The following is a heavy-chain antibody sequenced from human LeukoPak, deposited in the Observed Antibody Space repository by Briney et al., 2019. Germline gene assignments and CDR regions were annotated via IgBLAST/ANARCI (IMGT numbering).Heavy chain of an antibody. CDR2: IDPSDSYT. CDR3: ATEYCSGGSCYSMDY. Sequence: GESLRISCKGSGYSSTSYWISWVRQMPGKGLEWMGRIDPSDSYTNYSPSFQGHVTISADKSISTAYLQWSSLKASDTAMYYCATEYCSGGSCYSMDYWGQGTLVTVSS. V-gene: IGHV5-10-1*01. D-gene: IGHD2-15*01. J-gene: IGHJ4*02. CDR1: GYSSTSYW.